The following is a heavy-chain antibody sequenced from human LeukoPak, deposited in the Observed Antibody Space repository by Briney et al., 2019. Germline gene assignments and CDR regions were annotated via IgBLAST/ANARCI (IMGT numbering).Heavy chain of an antibody. V-gene: IGHV4-59*08. J-gene: IGHJ4*02. CDR1: GGSFSGYY. CDR2: IHDDGRT. D-gene: IGHD3-22*01. CDR3: ARYYYDTSGYCSGFDH. Sequence: SETLSLTCAVYGGSFSGYYWSWIRQPPGKGLEWIGYIHDDGRTSYNPSLRSRVTMSGDTSKNQFSLKLSSVTAADTAIYYCARYYYDTSGYCSGFDHWGQGTLVTVSS.